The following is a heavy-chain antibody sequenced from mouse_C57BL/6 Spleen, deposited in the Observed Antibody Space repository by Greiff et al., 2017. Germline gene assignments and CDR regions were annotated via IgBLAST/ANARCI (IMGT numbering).Heavy chain of an antibody. V-gene: IGHV1-9*01. CDR1: GYTFTGYW. CDR3: AIPQYDYDRGFAY. CDR2: ISPGSGST. Sequence: QVQLQQSGAELMKPGASVKLSCKATGYTFTGYWIEWVKQRPGHGLEWIGEISPGSGSTNYNEKFKGKATFTADTSSNPAYMQLSSLTTEDSAIYYCAIPQYDYDRGFAYWGQGTLVTVSA. D-gene: IGHD2-4*01. J-gene: IGHJ3*01.